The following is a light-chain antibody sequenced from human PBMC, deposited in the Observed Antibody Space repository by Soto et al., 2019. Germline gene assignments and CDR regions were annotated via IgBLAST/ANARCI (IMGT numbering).Light chain of an antibody. CDR3: LQVSPFPRT. CDR1: QGISSY. V-gene: IGKV1-9*01. CDR2: AAS. Sequence: DIQLTQSPSFLSASVGDRVTITCRASQGISSYLAWYQQKPGKAPKLLIYAASNLHSGVPSRFSGSGSGTEFTLTISSLQPEDFATYYCLQVSPFPRTFGQGTKV. J-gene: IGKJ1*01.